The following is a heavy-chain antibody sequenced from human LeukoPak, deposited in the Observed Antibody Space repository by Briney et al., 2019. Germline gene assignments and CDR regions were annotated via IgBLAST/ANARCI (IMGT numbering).Heavy chain of an antibody. CDR2: IWYDGSNK. V-gene: IGHV3-33*06. J-gene: IGHJ5*02. CDR3: AKEREYSSFNWFDP. Sequence: GSLRLSCAASGFTFSNYGMHWVRQAPGKGLEWVAVIWYDGSNKYYADSVEGRFTISRDNSKNTLYLQMNSLRAEDTAVYYCAKEREYSSFNWFDPWGQGTMVTVSS. CDR1: GFTFSNYG. D-gene: IGHD6-6*01.